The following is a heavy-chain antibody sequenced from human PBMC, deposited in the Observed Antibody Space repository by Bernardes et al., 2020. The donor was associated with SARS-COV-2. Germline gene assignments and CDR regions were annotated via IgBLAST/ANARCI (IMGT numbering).Heavy chain of an antibody. V-gene: IGHV4-39*01. D-gene: IGHD1-26*01. J-gene: IGHJ4*02. CDR3: ARQGQVGAHFYFDH. CDR1: GDSITTSSYY. CDR2: VYFSGYT. Sequence: SETLSLTCTVSGDSITTSSYYWAWIRQPNGKGLEWIGSVYFSGYTYYNSSLKSRLSISVDTSKNEFSLNLRPVTAADTSVYYCARQGQVGAHFYFDHWGPGTLVAASA.